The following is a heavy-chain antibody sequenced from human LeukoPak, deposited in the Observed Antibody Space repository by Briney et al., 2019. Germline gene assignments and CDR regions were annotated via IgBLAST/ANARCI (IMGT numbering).Heavy chain of an antibody. Sequence: GGSLRLSCAASGFTFSDYWMPWVRQAAGEGLVWVSRINPDGSNTDYADSVKGRFTISRDNSKNTLYLQMNSLRAENTAVYYCAKSPMIVVVTSFDYWGQGTLVTVSS. J-gene: IGHJ4*02. D-gene: IGHD3-22*01. CDR1: GFTFSDYW. V-gene: IGHV3-74*01. CDR2: INPDGSNT. CDR3: AKSPMIVVVTSFDY.